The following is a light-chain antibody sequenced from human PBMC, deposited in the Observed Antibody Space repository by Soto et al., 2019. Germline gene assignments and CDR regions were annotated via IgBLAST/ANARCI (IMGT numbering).Light chain of an antibody. Sequence: QSALTQPASVSASPGQSITISCTGTHSDVGGYDRVSWSQQHPGKPPKLIIFEVSYRPSGVSNRFSGSKSGNTASLTISGLQAEDEADYYCSSYTSSSTLFGGGTKLTVL. V-gene: IGLV2-14*01. J-gene: IGLJ2*01. CDR2: EVS. CDR1: HSDVGGYDR. CDR3: SSYTSSSTL.